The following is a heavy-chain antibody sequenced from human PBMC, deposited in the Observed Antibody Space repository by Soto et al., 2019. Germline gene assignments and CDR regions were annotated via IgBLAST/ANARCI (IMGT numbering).Heavy chain of an antibody. J-gene: IGHJ4*02. CDR2: IFWSDGK. Sequence: QVTLKESGPVVVKPTETLTLTCTVSGFSLNDDPLGVNWIRQPPWKALEWLAHIFWSDGKSYRASLKTSLTISQAASKRQLDLTMTNMDPAETATYYSARIRYGSLSYYGYDCWGQGTLVTVSS. V-gene: IGHV2-26*01. D-gene: IGHD3-10*01. CDR1: GFSLNDDPLG. CDR3: ARIRYGSLSYYGYDC.